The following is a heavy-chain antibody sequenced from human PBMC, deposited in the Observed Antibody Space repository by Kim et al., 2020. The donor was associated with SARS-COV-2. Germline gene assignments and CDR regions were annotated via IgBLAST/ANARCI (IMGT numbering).Heavy chain of an antibody. D-gene: IGHD3-22*01. V-gene: IGHV5-51*01. CDR2: IYPGDSDT. CDR3: ASTYYDSSGYYYSLDY. Sequence: GESLKISCKGSGYSFTSYWIGWVRQMPGKGLEWMGIIYPGDSDTRYSPSFQGQVTISADKSISTAYLQWSSLKASDTAMYYCASTYYDSSGYYYSLDYWGQGTLVTDSS. CDR1: GYSFTSYW. J-gene: IGHJ4*02.